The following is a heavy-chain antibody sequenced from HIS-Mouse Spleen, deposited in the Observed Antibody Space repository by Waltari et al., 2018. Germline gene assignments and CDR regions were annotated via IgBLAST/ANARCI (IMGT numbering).Heavy chain of an antibody. CDR1: GGSISSSSYY. Sequence: QLQLQESGPGLVKPSETLSLTCTVSGGSISSSSYYWGWIRQPPGKGLEWIGSIYYSGSTYNNPSPKSRVTISVDTSKNQFSLKLSSVTAADTAVYYWAREIPYSSSWYDWYFDLWGRGTLVTVSS. J-gene: IGHJ2*01. CDR3: AREIPYSSSWYDWYFDL. V-gene: IGHV4-39*07. CDR2: IYYSGST. D-gene: IGHD6-13*01.